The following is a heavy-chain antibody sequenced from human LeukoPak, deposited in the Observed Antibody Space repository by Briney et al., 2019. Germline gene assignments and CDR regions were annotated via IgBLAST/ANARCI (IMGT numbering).Heavy chain of an antibody. CDR2: ISVSGGNT. V-gene: IGHV3-23*01. D-gene: IGHD5-18*01. Sequence: GGSLRLSCAASGFIFSSYGMSWVRQAPGKGLEWVSVISVSGGNTNYADSVKGRFTISRDNSKSTLFLQMNSLRAEDTATYYCAKDRDYSFGPIDYWGQGTPVTVSS. CDR3: AKDRDYSFGPIDY. CDR1: GFIFSSYG. J-gene: IGHJ4*02.